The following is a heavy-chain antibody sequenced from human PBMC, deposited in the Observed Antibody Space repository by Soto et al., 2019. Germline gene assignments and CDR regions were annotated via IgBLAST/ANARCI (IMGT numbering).Heavy chain of an antibody. V-gene: IGHV4-39*01. CDR1: GGSISSSSYY. Sequence: XETLSLTCTVSGGSISSSSYYWGWIRQPPGKGLEWSGSIYYSGITYYNPSLKSRVTISVDTSKNQFSLKLSSVTAADTAVYYCARQLEEAVAATKWFDSWGQGTLVTVSS. CDR3: ARQLEEAVAATKWFDS. CDR2: IYYSGIT. J-gene: IGHJ5*01. D-gene: IGHD6-19*01.